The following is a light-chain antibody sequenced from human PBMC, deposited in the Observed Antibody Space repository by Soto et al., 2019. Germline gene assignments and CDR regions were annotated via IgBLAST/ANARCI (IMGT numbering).Light chain of an antibody. V-gene: IGLV2-14*03. CDR3: SSHTTSNTRV. Sequence: QSALTQPASVSGSPGQSIAISCTGTSSDVGAYDFVSWYQQHPDKAPKLLTYEVSNRPSGVSDRFSGSKSVNTATLTISGLQAEDEADYYCSSHTTSNTRVFGTGTKLTVL. CDR2: EVS. J-gene: IGLJ1*01. CDR1: SSDVGAYDF.